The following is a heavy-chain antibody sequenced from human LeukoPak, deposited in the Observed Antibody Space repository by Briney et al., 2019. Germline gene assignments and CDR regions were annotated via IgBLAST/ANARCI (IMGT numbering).Heavy chain of an antibody. CDR3: VRLYDDYTNGHFDS. V-gene: IGHV3-7*01. J-gene: IGHJ4*02. D-gene: IGHD4-11*01. CDR2: IKQDGSEK. CDR1: GFTFSSYE. Sequence: GGSLRLSCAASGFTFSSYEMNWVRQAPGKGLEWVANIKQDGSEKYYVDSVKGRFTISRDNAKNSLYLQMNSLRAEDTAVYYCVRLYDDYTNGHFDSWGQGALVTVSS.